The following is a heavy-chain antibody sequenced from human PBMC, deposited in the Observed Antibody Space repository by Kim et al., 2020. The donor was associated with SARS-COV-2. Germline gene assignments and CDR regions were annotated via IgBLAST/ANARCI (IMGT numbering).Heavy chain of an antibody. CDR2: IIPIFGKV. CDR1: GGTFSSYA. Sequence: SVKVSCKASGGTFSSYAISWVRQAPGQGLEWMGGIIPIFGKVHYAQKFQGRVTITADESTSTAFMELSSLRSEDTAVYYCARGDNDYGDFHFDYWGQGTLVTVSS. V-gene: IGHV1-69*13. CDR3: ARGDNDYGDFHFDY. J-gene: IGHJ4*02. D-gene: IGHD4-17*01.